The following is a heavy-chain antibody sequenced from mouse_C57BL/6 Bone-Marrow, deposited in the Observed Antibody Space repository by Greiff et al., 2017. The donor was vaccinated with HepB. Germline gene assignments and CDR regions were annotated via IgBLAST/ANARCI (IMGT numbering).Heavy chain of an antibody. V-gene: IGHV1-52*01. CDR1: GYTFTSYW. D-gene: IGHD1-1*01. CDR3: ARFTYGRDPFAY. Sequence: QVQLQQPGAELVRPGSSVKLSCKASGYTFTSYWMHWVKQRPIQGLEWIGNIDPSDSETHYNQKFKDKATLTVDKSSSTAYMQLSSLTSEDSAVYYCARFTYGRDPFAYWGQGTLVTVSA. CDR2: IDPSDSET. J-gene: IGHJ3*01.